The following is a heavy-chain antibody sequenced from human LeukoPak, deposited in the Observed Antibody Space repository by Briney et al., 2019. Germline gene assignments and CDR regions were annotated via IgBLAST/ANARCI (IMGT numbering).Heavy chain of an antibody. D-gene: IGHD6-13*01. CDR3: ARLTAAAGTNY. CDR1: GGSFSGYY. Sequence: PSESLSLTCAVYGGSFSGYYWSWIRQPPGKGREWSGEINHGGSTNYNPSLKSRVTISVDTTKNQYSQKLSSVTAADAAVYYCARLTAAAGTNYWGQGTLVTVSS. V-gene: IGHV4-34*01. J-gene: IGHJ4*02. CDR2: INHGGST.